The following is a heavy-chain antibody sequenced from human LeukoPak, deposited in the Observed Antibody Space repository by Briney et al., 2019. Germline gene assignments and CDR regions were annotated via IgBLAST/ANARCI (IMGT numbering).Heavy chain of an antibody. CDR2: INPSGGST. CDR3: ARAREYYGSGSQFDP. D-gene: IGHD3-10*01. CDR1: GYTFTSYY. V-gene: IGHV1-46*03. Sequence: ASVKVSCKTSGYTFTSYYMHWVRQAPGQGLEWMGIINPSGGSTSYAQKFQGRVTMTRDTSTSTVYMELSSLRSEDTAVYYCARAREYYGSGSQFDPWGQGTLVTVSS. J-gene: IGHJ5*02.